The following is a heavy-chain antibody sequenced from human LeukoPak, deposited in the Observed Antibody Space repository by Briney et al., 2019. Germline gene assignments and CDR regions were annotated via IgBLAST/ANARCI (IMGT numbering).Heavy chain of an antibody. V-gene: IGHV3-30*18. D-gene: IGHD3-10*01. Sequence: GGSLRLSCAASGFTFSSYGMHWVRQAPGKGLEWVAVISYDGSNKYYADSVKGRFTISRDNSKNTLYLQMNSLRAEDTAVYYCAKVTYYYGSGSFPDWGQGTLVTVSS. CDR3: AKVTYYYGSGSFPD. CDR1: GFTFSSYG. J-gene: IGHJ4*02. CDR2: ISYDGSNK.